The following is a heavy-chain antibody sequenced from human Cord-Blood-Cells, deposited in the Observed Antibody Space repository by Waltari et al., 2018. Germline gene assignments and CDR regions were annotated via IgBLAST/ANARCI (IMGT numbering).Heavy chain of an antibody. V-gene: IGHV4-34*01. D-gene: IGHD3-10*01. Sequence: QVQLQQWGAGLLKPSETLSLTCAVYGGSFSGSYWCWIRQPPGKGLEWIGEINHSGSTNYNPSLKSRVTISVDTSKNQFSLKLSSVTAADTAVYYCARGGEDNWFDPWGQGTLVTVSS. J-gene: IGHJ5*02. CDR2: INHSGST. CDR3: ARGGEDNWFDP. CDR1: GGSFSGSY.